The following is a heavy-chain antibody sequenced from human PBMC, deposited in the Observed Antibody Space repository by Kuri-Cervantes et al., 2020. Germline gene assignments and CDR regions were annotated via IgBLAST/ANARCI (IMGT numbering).Heavy chain of an antibody. V-gene: IGHV3-15*01. J-gene: IGHJ6*03. CDR3: TTVAVAGSTPWYYYYYMDV. CDR1: GFSFSDFN. D-gene: IGHD6-19*01. Sequence: GESLKISCAASGFSFSDFNMNWVRQAPGKGLEWVGRIRSKTDGGTTDYAAPLKGRFTISRDDSKNTLYLQMNSLKIEDTAVYYCTTVAVAGSTPWYYYYYMDVWGKGTTVTVSS. CDR2: IRSKTDGGTT.